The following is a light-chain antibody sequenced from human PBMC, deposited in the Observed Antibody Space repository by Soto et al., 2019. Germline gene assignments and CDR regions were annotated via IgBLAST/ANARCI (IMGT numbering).Light chain of an antibody. CDR3: YSYVGGSTYV. CDR1: SSDVGRYNL. Sequence: QSVLTQPASVSGSPGQSITISCTGTSSDVGRYNLVSWYQQHPGKAPKVMIYEVTKRPSGVSNRFSGSKSGNTASLTISGLQADDEADYYCYSYVGGSTYVFGAGTKLTVL. CDR2: EVT. V-gene: IGLV2-23*02. J-gene: IGLJ1*01.